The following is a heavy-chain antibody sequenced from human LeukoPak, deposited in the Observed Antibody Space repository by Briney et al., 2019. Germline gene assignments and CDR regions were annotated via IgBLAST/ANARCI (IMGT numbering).Heavy chain of an antibody. CDR3: TTSTGSDYYGMDV. Sequence: PGGSLRLSCAASGFTFSNAWMSWVRQAPGKGLEWVGRIKSKTDGGTTDYAAPVRGRFTISRDDSKNTLYLQMNSLKTEDTAVYYCTTSTGSDYYGMDVWGQGTTVTVSS. J-gene: IGHJ6*02. D-gene: IGHD4-17*01. CDR2: IKSKTDGGTT. V-gene: IGHV3-15*01. CDR1: GFTFSNAW.